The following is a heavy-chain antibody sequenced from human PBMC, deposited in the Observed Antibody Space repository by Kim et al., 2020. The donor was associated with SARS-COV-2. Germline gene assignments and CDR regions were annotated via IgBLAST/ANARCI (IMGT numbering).Heavy chain of an antibody. Sequence: GESLKISCKISGYSFTNYWIGWVRQMSGKGLEWMGIIYLGDSDTRYSPSFQGQVTISADKSISTAYLQWSSLKASDTAMYYCARHGTNFYDKLFDIWGQGTMVIVSS. J-gene: IGHJ3*02. CDR3: ARHGTNFYDKLFDI. D-gene: IGHD3-22*01. V-gene: IGHV5-51*01. CDR2: IYLGDSDT. CDR1: GYSFTNYW.